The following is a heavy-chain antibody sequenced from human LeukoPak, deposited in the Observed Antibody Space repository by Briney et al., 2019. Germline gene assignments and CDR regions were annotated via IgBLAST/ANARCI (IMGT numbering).Heavy chain of an antibody. D-gene: IGHD3-3*01. CDR1: GFTFSSYA. CDR3: ARVYDFWSGYYNYFDY. V-gene: IGHV3-23*01. Sequence: GGSLRLSCAASGFTFSSYAMNWVRQAPGKGLEWVSAISGSGGNTYFADSVKGRFTISRDNAKNSLYLQMNSLRAEDTAVYYCARVYDFWSGYYNYFDYWGQGTLVTVSS. CDR2: ISGSGGNT. J-gene: IGHJ4*02.